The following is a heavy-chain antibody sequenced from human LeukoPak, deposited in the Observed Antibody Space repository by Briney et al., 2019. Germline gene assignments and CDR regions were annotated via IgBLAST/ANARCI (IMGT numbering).Heavy chain of an antibody. CDR3: ARDRHIVGATQEYDY. CDR1: GGSISSSSYY. J-gene: IGHJ4*02. Sequence: PSETLSLTCTVSGGSISSSSYYWGWIRQPPGKGLEWIGSIYYSGNTYYNPSLKSRVTISVDTSKNQFSLKLSSVTAADTAVYYCARDRHIVGATQEYDYWGQGTLVTVSS. V-gene: IGHV4-39*07. D-gene: IGHD1-26*01. CDR2: IYYSGNT.